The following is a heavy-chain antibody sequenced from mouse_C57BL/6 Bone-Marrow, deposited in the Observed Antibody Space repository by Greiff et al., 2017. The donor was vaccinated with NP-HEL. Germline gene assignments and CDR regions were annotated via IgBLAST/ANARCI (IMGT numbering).Heavy chain of an antibody. CDR2: IDPENGDT. CDR3: TSYYGSSYKWYFDV. D-gene: IGHD1-1*01. CDR1: GFNIKDDY. V-gene: IGHV14-4*01. Sequence: VQLQQSGAELVRPGASVKLSCTASGFNIKDDYMHWVKQRPEQGLEWIGWIDPENGDTEYASKFQGKATITADTSSNTAYLQLSSLTSEDTAVYYCTSYYGSSYKWYFDVWGTGTTVTVSS. J-gene: IGHJ1*03.